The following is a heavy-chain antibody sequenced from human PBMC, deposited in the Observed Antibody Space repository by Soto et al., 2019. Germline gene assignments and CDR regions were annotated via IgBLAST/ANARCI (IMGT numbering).Heavy chain of an antibody. CDR1: GFTLTTYT. V-gene: IGHV3-21*01. CDR3: ARERGISSFYGMDV. J-gene: IGHJ6*02. Sequence: GGSLRLSCEASGFTLTTYTMNWVRQASGKGLEWVSSITSSSGHIYYADSVKGRFTISRDNARNSLYLQMNSLRAEDTAVYYCARERGISSFYGMDVWGQGNTVTVSS. CDR2: ITSSSGHI.